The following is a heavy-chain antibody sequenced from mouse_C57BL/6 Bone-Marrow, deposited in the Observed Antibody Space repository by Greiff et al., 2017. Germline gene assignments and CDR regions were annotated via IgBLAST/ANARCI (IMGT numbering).Heavy chain of an antibody. D-gene: IGHD4-1*01. CDR1: GYTFTDYN. CDR3: ARLDTGY. Sequence: VQLQQSGPDLVQPGASVKLPCTASGYTFTDYNMDWVHQTPGKSLEWIGDISHNNGGTIYHQTFKGKATLTVDKSSSTAYMERRSLTSEDTAVYYCARLDTGYWGQGTTLTVSS. V-gene: IGHV1-18*01. CDR2: ISHNNGGT. J-gene: IGHJ2*01.